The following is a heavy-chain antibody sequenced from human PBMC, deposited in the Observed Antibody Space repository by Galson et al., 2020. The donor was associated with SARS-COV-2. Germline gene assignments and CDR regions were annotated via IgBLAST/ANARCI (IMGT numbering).Heavy chain of an antibody. CDR3: ARHHDSSGWWVPPSEWRGYYFDY. V-gene: IGHV4-39*01. D-gene: IGHD3-22*01. J-gene: IGHJ4*02. CDR2: IYYSGST. Sequence: ASETLSLTCTVSGGSISSSSYYWGWIRQPPGKGLEWIGSIYYSGSTYYNPSLKSRVTISVDTSKNQFSLKLSSVTAADTAVYYCARHHDSSGWWVPPSEWRGYYFDYWGQGTLVTVSS. CDR1: GGSISSSSYY.